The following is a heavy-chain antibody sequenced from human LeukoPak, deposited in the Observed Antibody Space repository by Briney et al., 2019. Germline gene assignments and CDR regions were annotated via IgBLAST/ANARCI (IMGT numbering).Heavy chain of an antibody. CDR1: GFTFNRYA. CDR2: ISYHESDK. J-gene: IGHJ6*02. Sequence: GTSLRLSCAASGFTFNRYAMHWVRQAPGKGLEWVTIISYHESDKYYADSVKGRFTISRDNTKNTLYLEMNSLRVEDTAVYYCARVVVPTYSYGMDVWGQGTAVTVS. D-gene: IGHD2-15*01. CDR3: ARVVVPTYSYGMDV. V-gene: IGHV3-30*04.